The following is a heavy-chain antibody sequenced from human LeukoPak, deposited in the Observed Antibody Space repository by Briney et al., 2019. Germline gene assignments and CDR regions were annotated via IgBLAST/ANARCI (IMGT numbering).Heavy chain of an antibody. Sequence: ASVKVSCKTSGGTFNNSAISWARQAPGQGLEWLGGIMPLFGTAGCAQKFQGRVTITKDESTRTVYLELTSLTSDDTAVYYCARDVHGDYGSGWFDPWGQGTLVSVSS. CDR1: GGTFNNSA. D-gene: IGHD4-17*01. V-gene: IGHV1-69*05. J-gene: IGHJ5*02. CDR2: IMPLFGTA. CDR3: ARDVHGDYGSGWFDP.